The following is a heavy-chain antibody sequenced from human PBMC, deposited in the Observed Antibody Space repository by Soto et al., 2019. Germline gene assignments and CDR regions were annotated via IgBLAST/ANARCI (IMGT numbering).Heavy chain of an antibody. D-gene: IGHD2-2*01. V-gene: IGHV1-18*04. Sequence: ASVKVSCKASGYTFTSYGISWVRQAPGQGLEWMGWISAYNGNTNYAQKLQGRVTMTTDTSTSTAYMELRSLRSDDTAVYYCAREGDIVGVPAAVNWFDPWGQGTLVTVSS. CDR1: GYTFTSYG. J-gene: IGHJ5*02. CDR3: AREGDIVGVPAAVNWFDP. CDR2: ISAYNGNT.